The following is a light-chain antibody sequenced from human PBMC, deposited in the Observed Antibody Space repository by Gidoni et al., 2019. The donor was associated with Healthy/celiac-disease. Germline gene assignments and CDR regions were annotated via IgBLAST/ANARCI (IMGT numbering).Light chain of an antibody. CDR3: QQYDNLPYT. CDR2: DAS. Sequence: DIQMTQSPSSLSASGGDRVTITCQASQDISNYLNWYQQKPGKVPKLLIYDASNLETGVPSRFSGSGSGTDFTFTISSLQPEDIATYYCQQYDNLPYTFGQGTKLEIK. J-gene: IGKJ2*01. V-gene: IGKV1-33*01. CDR1: QDISNY.